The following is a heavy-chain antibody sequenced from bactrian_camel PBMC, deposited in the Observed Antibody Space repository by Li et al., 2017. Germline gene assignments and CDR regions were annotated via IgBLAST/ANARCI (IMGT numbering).Heavy chain of an antibody. CDR2: ISSGGGTT. CDR1: GLTFSSYG. J-gene: IGHJ4*01. D-gene: IGHD6*01. Sequence: VQLVESGGGLVQPGGSLGLSCAASGLTFSSYGMSWVRQAPGKGFELVSGISSGGGTTYYAASVKGRFTISRDNAENTVYLQMDSLKSEDTALYYCATVAGTDFNYWGQGTQVTVS. V-gene: IGHV3S40*01. CDR3: ATVAGTDFNY.